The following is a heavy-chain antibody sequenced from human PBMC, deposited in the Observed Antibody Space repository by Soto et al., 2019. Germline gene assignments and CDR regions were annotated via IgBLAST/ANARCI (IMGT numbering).Heavy chain of an antibody. J-gene: IGHJ6*02. CDR1: GFTFSSYG. CDR3: ANVGYDLDYYYGMDV. V-gene: IGHV3-30*18. D-gene: IGHD5-12*01. Sequence: QVQLVESGGGVVQPGRSLRLSCAASGFTFSSYGMHWVRQAPGKGLEWVAVISYDGSNKYYADSVKGRFTISRDNSKNTLYLQMNSLRAEDTAVYYCANVGYDLDYYYGMDVWCQGTTVTVSS. CDR2: ISYDGSNK.